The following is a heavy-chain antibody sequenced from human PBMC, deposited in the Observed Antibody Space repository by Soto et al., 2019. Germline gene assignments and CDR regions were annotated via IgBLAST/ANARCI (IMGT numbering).Heavy chain of an antibody. Sequence: QVQLQQWGAGLLKPSETLSLTCAVYGGAFSGYYWIWIRQHPGKGLEWIGAIGHSGSIKSNPSLTSRVPISLDTSKNQFYLKLRSVTAADPAVYYCARKSTLASRGLFRYNLSGMDVWGQGATVSVS. V-gene: IGHV4-34*01. D-gene: IGHD3-22*01. CDR3: ARKSTLASRGLFRYNLSGMDV. CDR1: GGAFSGYY. J-gene: IGHJ6*02. CDR2: IGHSGSI.